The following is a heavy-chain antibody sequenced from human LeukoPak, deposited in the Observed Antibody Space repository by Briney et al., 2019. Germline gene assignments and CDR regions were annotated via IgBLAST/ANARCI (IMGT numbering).Heavy chain of an antibody. J-gene: IGHJ4*02. CDR1: GFTFSGFT. Sequence: GGSLRLSCAASGFTFSGFTMSWVRQAPGKGLEWVSSIRSGGSDRYYADSVKGRFSISRDNVKSLMSLQMNSLRVEDTAVYYCARSYYDNSGSFGFWGQGTLVTVSP. CDR3: ARSYYDNSGSFGF. CDR2: IRSGGSDR. V-gene: IGHV3-21*06. D-gene: IGHD3-22*01.